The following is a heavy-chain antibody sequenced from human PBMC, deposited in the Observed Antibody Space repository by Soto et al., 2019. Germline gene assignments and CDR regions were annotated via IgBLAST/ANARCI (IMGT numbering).Heavy chain of an antibody. CDR2: VSYDGNKR. D-gene: IGHD6-19*01. J-gene: IGHJ4*02. CDR1: KFTFSTYD. CDR3: AKGRDSTVWYYREGDY. Sequence: HLVESGGGVVQPGKSLRLSCAASKFTFSTYDMHWVRQAPGKGLEWVAVVSYDGNKRYYADSVRGRFTISRDNSKNTGYLEMNSLRPEDTAVYFCAKGRDSTVWYYREGDYWGQGNLVTVSS. V-gene: IGHV3-30*18.